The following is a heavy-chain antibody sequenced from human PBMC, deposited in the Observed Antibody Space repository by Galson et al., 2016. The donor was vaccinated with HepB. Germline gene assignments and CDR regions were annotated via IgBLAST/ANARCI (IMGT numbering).Heavy chain of an antibody. CDR3: ARDSGTPPPRRGPSSGY. CDR1: GFTVSNNY. Sequence: SLRLSCAASGFTVSNNYMIWLRQAPGKVLEWVSLIYSTGTTSYADPVKGRFTIFRDSSKNTLYLQMNSLRAEDTAIYYCARDSGTPPPRRGPSSGYWGQGTLVTVSS. D-gene: IGHD1-26*01. V-gene: IGHV3-53*01. J-gene: IGHJ4*02. CDR2: IYSTGTT.